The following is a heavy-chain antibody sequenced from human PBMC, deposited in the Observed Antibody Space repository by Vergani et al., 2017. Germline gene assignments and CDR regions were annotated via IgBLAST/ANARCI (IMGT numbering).Heavy chain of an antibody. CDR2: IHYSGST. V-gene: IGHV4-39*02. D-gene: IGHD3-22*01. Sequence: QLQLQESGPGLVKPSETLSLTCTVSGGSIRSSSYYWGWIRQPPGKGLEWIGSIHYSGSTYYNPSLKSRVTISVDTSKKQFSLKLSSVIAADTAVYYCAREGSSGHLEYWGQGTLVTVSS. CDR3: AREGSSGHLEY. J-gene: IGHJ4*02. CDR1: GGSIRSSSYY.